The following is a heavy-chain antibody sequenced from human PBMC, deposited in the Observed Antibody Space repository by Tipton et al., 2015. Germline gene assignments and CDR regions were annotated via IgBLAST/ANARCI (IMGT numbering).Heavy chain of an antibody. Sequence: SLRLSCAASGFTFSSYAMSWVRQAPGKGLEWVSAISGSGDSTYYVDSVRGRFTISRDNSKNTLYLQMNSLRVEDTAVYYCAKGLDCGGDRYAYWGQGTLVTASS. CDR3: AKGLDCGGDRYAY. D-gene: IGHD2-21*01. J-gene: IGHJ4*02. CDR2: ISGSGDST. CDR1: GFTFSSYA. V-gene: IGHV3-23*01.